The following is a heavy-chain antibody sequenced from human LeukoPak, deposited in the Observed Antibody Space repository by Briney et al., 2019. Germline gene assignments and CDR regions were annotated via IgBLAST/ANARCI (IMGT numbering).Heavy chain of an antibody. CDR1: GYTFSTYA. J-gene: IGHJ4*02. CDR3: ARPPAIWSSSGWYIPLFDY. Sequence: GASVKVSCKASGYTFSTYAMNWVRQAPGQGLEWMGLINTNTGNPTYAQGFTGRFVFSLDTSVSTAYLQISSLKAEDTAVYYRARPPAIWSSSGWYIPLFDYWGQGTLVTVSS. V-gene: IGHV7-4-1*02. CDR2: INTNTGNP. D-gene: IGHD6-19*01.